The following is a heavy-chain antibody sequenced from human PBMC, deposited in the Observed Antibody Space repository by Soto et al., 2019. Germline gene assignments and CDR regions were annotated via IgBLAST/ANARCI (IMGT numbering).Heavy chain of an antibody. D-gene: IGHD2-2*01. V-gene: IGHV4-30-4*01. J-gene: IGHJ4*02. CDR2: IYYSGST. CDR3: ARDGISSSCYGDDY. Sequence: QVQLQESGPGLVKPSQTLSLTCTVSGGSISSGDYYWSWIRQPPGKGLEWIGYIYYSGSTHYNPSLKSRITISVDTSKNQFSLKLSAVTAADTAVYYCARDGISSSCYGDDYWGQGTLVTVSS. CDR1: GGSISSGDYY.